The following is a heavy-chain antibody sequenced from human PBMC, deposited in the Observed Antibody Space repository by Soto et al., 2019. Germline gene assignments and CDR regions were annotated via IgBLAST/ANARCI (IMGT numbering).Heavy chain of an antibody. V-gene: IGHV3-33*01. Sequence: HPGGSLRLSCAASGFTFSSYGMHWVRQAPGKGLEWVAVIWYDGSNKYYADSVKGRFTIARDNSKNTLYLQMNSLRAEETAGYYCAREMVKRQQQANGFAYWGQGTLVTVSS. CDR2: IWYDGSNK. CDR1: GFTFSSYG. J-gene: IGHJ4*02. CDR3: AREMVKRQQQANGFAY. D-gene: IGHD6-13*01.